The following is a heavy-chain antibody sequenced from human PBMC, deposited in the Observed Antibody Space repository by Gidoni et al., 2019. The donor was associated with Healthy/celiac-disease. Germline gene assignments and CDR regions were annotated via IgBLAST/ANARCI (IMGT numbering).Heavy chain of an antibody. CDR2: INWNSASA. CDR3: AKARGFTYGIDAFDI. J-gene: IGHJ3*02. CDR1: GFTFDDYA. Sequence: EVQLVEYGGDLVQPGTSLRLSCEVSGFTFDDYAMHWVRQGPGKGLEWVSGINWNSASAGYAESVEGRFTISRDNAKKSLYLQMTSLRPEDTAVYYCAKARGFTYGIDAFDIWGHGTMVTVSS. V-gene: IGHV3-9*01. D-gene: IGHD5-18*01.